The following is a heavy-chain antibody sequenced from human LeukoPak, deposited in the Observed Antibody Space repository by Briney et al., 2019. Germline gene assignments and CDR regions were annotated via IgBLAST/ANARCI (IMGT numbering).Heavy chain of an antibody. CDR3: ARGRSSSANIDY. CDR1: GYTFTSYA. Sequence: ASVKVSCTASGYTFTSYAMHWVRQAPGQRLEWMGWINAGNGNTKYSQKFQGRVTITRDTSASTAYMELSSLRSEDTAVYYCARGRSSSANIDYWGQGTLVTVSS. J-gene: IGHJ4*02. V-gene: IGHV1-3*01. CDR2: INAGNGNT. D-gene: IGHD6-6*01.